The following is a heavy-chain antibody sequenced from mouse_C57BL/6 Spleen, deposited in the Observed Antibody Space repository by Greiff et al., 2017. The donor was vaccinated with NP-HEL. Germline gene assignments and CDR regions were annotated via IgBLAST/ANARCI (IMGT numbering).Heavy chain of an antibody. V-gene: IGHV1-39*01. CDR2: INPNYGTT. D-gene: IGHD1-1*01. J-gene: IGHJ2*01. CDR3: ARSHYYYGSREEYYFDY. CDR1: GYSFTDYN. Sequence: EVKLQESGPELVKPGASVKISCKASGYSFTDYNMNWVKQSNGKSLEWIGVINPNYGTTSYNQKFKGKATLTVDQSSSTAYMQLNSLTSEDSAVYYCARSHYYYGSREEYYFDYWGQGTTLTVSS.